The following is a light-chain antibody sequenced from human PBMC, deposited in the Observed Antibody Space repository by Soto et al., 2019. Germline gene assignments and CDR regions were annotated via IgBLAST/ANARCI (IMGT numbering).Light chain of an antibody. CDR1: QGISSY. Sequence: DIQLTQSPSFLSASVGDRVTITCRASQGISSYLAWYQQKPGKVPRLLISDVSTLQSGVPGRFRGSGSETEFTLTITYLQPEDFATYYCQQGYSIHALTFGGGTKVDIK. V-gene: IGKV1-9*01. CDR2: DVS. CDR3: QQGYSIHALT. J-gene: IGKJ4*01.